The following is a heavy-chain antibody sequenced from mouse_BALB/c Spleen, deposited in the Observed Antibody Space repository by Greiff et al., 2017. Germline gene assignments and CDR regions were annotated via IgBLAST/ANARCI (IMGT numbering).Heavy chain of an antibody. CDR2: ISDGGSYT. D-gene: IGHD5-1-1*01. V-gene: IGHV5-4*02. CDR3: ARVGNTFAY. Sequence: EVKLQESGGGLVKPGGSLKLSCAASGFTFSDYYMYWVRQTPEKRLEWVATISDGGSYTYYPDSVKGRFTISRDNAKNNLYLQMSSLKSEDTAMYYCARVGNTFAYWGQGTLVTVSA. CDR1: GFTFSDYY. J-gene: IGHJ3*01.